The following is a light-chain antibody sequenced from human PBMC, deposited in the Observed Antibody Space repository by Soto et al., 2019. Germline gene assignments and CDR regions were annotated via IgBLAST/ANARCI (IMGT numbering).Light chain of an antibody. CDR2: DVS. CDR1: SNDVGAYNY. CDR3: SSYASSSTLV. J-gene: IGLJ1*01. V-gene: IGLV2-14*03. Sequence: QSALTQPASVSGSLGQSITISCTGTSNDVGAYNYVSWYLHHPGKAPQPMIYDVSNRPSGVSNRFSGSSSGYTASLTISGLQAEDEADYYCSSYASSSTLVFGTGTKVTVL.